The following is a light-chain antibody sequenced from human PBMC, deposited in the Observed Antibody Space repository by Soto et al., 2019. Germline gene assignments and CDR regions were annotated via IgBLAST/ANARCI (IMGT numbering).Light chain of an antibody. CDR2: GNR. V-gene: IGLV1-40*01. CDR1: SSNLGAGYD. J-gene: IGLJ3*02. CDR3: PAYCHRLAASV. Sequence: QSVLTQPPSVSGAPGQRVTISCTGNSSNLGAGYDVHWYQQLPGAAPKLVIFGNRNRPSGVPERFSGSKSGTSASLAITGLPAEDWAEYYCPAYCHRLAASVFRGGTKLTVL.